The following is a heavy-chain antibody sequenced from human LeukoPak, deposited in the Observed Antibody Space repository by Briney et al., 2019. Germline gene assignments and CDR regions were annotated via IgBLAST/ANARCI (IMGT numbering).Heavy chain of an antibody. Sequence: ASVKVSCKASGYTFSSYGISWVRQAPGQGLEWMGCIATYNGNSKYAQKVQGRVTMTTDTSTTTAYMELRTLRSDDTAVYYCARDMVGLAANGNWFDPWGQGTLVTVSS. CDR1: GYTFSSYG. D-gene: IGHD6-13*01. J-gene: IGHJ5*02. V-gene: IGHV1-18*01. CDR2: IATYNGNS. CDR3: ARDMVGLAANGNWFDP.